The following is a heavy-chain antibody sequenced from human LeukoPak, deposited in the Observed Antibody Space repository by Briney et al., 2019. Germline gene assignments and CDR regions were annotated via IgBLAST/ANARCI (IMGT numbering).Heavy chain of an antibody. V-gene: IGHV4-34*01. D-gene: IGHD3-9*01. CDR2: INHSGST. CDR3: ARVRGRYFGRLSPLRYFDY. Sequence: SETLSLTCALYRGSFSGYYWSWIRQPPGKGLEWIGEINHSGSTNYNPSLKSRVTISVDTSKNQFSLKLSSVTAADTAVYYCARVRGRYFGRLSPLRYFDYWGQGTLVTVSS. CDR1: RGSFSGYY. J-gene: IGHJ4*02.